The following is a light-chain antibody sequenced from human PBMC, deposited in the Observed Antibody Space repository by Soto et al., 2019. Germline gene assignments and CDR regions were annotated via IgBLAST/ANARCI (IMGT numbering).Light chain of an antibody. CDR2: KAS. J-gene: IGKJ3*01. Sequence: DIQMTQSPSTLSASVGDRVTITCRASQSISSWLAWYQQKPGKAPKLLIYKASSLESGVPSRFSGSGSGTEFPLTISSLQPDDFATYFCQQYGGYPFTFGPGTKVYIK. CDR3: QQYGGYPFT. V-gene: IGKV1-5*03. CDR1: QSISSW.